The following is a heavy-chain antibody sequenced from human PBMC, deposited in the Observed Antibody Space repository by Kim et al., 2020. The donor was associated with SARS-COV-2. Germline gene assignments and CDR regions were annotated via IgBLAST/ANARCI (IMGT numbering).Heavy chain of an antibody. D-gene: IGHD3-22*01. J-gene: IGHJ4*02. CDR1: GFTFSSYA. Sequence: GGSLRLSCTVSGFTFSSYAMSWVRQAPGKGLEWVSTISGSGGSTYYADSVKGRFTISRDNSKNTLYLQMNSLRAEDTAVYYCARGGTYYFVSSGYSPFDFWGQATLVTVSP. CDR3: ARGGTYYFVSSGYSPFDF. CDR2: ISGSGGST. V-gene: IGHV3-23*01.